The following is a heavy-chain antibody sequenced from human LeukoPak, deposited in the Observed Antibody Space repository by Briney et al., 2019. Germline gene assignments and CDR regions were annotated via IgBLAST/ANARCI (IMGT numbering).Heavy chain of an antibody. CDR3: ATKVRGGFDI. Sequence: SETLSLTCTVSGGPINSHYCNWIRQSPGKGLEWIGYIYNSGCINYNPSLKSRVTISVDTSKNQFSLKLSSVTAADTAIYYGATKVRGGFDIWGQGTMVTVSS. CDR1: GGPINSHY. CDR2: IYNSGCI. D-gene: IGHD2-15*01. V-gene: IGHV4-59*11. J-gene: IGHJ3*02.